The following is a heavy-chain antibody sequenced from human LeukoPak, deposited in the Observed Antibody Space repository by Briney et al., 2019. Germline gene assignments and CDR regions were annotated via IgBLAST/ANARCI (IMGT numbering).Heavy chain of an antibody. CDR2: IKSKTDGGTT. V-gene: IGHV3-15*01. J-gene: IGHJ4*02. D-gene: IGHD3-10*01. CDR1: GFTFSNAW. Sequence: PGGSLRLSCAASGFTFSNAWMSWVRQAPGKGLEWVGRIKSKTDGGTTDYAAPVKGRFTISRDDSKNTLYLQMNSLKTEDTAVYYCIRPSPYGSGSYWWGQGTLVTVSS. CDR3: IRPSPYGSGSYW.